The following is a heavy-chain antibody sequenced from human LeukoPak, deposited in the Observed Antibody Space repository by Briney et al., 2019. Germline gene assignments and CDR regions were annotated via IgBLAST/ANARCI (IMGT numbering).Heavy chain of an antibody. Sequence: PSATLSLTCTVSGDSINSSNYYWAWIRQPPGTGLEWIGSIYYSGSTYYNPSLKSRLTISIDASRNQFSLKLTSVTAADTAVYFCVRHGGLVFVVQAFDPWSQGTLVTVSS. V-gene: IGHV4-39*01. CDR1: GDSINSSNYY. CDR3: VRHGGLVFVVQAFDP. CDR2: IYYSGST. J-gene: IGHJ5*02. D-gene: IGHD2-15*01.